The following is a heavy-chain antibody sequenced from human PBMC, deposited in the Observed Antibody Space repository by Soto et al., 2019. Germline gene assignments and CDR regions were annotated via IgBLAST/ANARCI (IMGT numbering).Heavy chain of an antibody. J-gene: IGHJ4*02. CDR1: GFTFTSYD. D-gene: IGHD3-22*01. CDR2: MNPDSGDT. CDR3: ARGRRDYYDSGDWVPLAY. Sequence: QVQLVQSGAEVRKPGASVKVSCKASGFTFTSYDINWVRQATGLGLEWMGWMNPDSGDTGYARKFQGRVTMTRDTSISTAYMELSSLRSEDTAVYYCARGRRDYYDSGDWVPLAYWGQGTLVTVSS. V-gene: IGHV1-8*01.